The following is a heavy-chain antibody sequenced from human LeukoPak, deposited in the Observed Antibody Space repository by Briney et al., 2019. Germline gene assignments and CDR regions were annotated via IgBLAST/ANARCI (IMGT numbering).Heavy chain of an antibody. Sequence: GGSLRLSCAASGFTFSSYGMHWVRQAPGKGLEWVAVIWYDGSNKYYADSVKGRFTISRDNSKNTLYLQMNSLRAEDTAVYYCAKAPYYDFWSGYYRGFDYWGQGTLVTVSS. CDR3: AKAPYYDFWSGYYRGFDY. V-gene: IGHV3-33*06. CDR2: IWYDGSNK. J-gene: IGHJ4*02. D-gene: IGHD3-3*01. CDR1: GFTFSSYG.